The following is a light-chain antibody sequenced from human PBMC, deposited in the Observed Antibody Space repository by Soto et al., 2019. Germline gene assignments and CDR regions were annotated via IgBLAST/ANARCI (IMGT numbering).Light chain of an antibody. V-gene: IGKV3-15*01. Sequence: IVLTQSPGTVSLSPGERATLSCRASQSGSSSYLAWYQQRPGQAPRLLIYGASTRATGVPARFSGSGSGTEFTLTISSLQSEDFAVYYCQQYINLWTFGQGTKVDIK. J-gene: IGKJ1*01. CDR2: GAS. CDR1: QSGSSSY. CDR3: QQYINLWT.